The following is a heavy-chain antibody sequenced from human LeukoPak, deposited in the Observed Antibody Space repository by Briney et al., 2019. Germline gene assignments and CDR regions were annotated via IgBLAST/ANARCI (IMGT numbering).Heavy chain of an antibody. J-gene: IGHJ4*02. Sequence: MPGGSLRLSCAASGFTFSTYSMNWVRQAPGKGLEWVSSIISSSSYIYYADSVKGRFTISRDNAKNSLYLQMNSLRAEDTAVYYCARDPQYCSGGSCYSFAYWGQGTLVTVSS. D-gene: IGHD2-15*01. CDR1: GFTFSTYS. V-gene: IGHV3-21*01. CDR3: ARDPQYCSGGSCYSFAY. CDR2: IISSSSYI.